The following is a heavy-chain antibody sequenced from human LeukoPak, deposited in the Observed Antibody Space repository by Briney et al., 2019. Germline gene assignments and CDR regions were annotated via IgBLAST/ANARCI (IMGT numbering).Heavy chain of an antibody. CDR3: AKVMAFGELLVDY. J-gene: IGHJ4*02. CDR1: GFTFSSYA. Sequence: GGSLRLSCAPSGFTFSSYAMSWVRQAPGQGLEWVSAISGSGGSTYYADSVKGRLTISRDNSKNTLYLQMNSLRAEDTAVYYCAKVMAFGELLVDYWGQGTLVTVSS. V-gene: IGHV3-23*01. D-gene: IGHD3-10*01. CDR2: ISGSGGST.